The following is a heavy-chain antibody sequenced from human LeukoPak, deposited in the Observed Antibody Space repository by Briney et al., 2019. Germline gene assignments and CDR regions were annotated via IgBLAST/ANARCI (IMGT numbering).Heavy chain of an antibody. D-gene: IGHD4-11*01. CDR2: INSSGGST. CDR1: GLIFSSYK. Sequence: GGSLRLSCAVSGLIFSSYKMNWVRQAPGKGLEWVSSINSSGGSTYYADSVKGRFTISRDNSKNTLYLQMNSLRAEDTAVYYCAKGPMTKLDPWGQGTLVTVSS. CDR3: AKGPMTKLDP. J-gene: IGHJ5*02. V-gene: IGHV3-23*01.